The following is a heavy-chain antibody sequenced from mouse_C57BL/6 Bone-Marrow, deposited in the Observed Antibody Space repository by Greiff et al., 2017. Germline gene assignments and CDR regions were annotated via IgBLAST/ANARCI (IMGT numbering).Heavy chain of an antibody. CDR2: INPYNGGT. D-gene: IGHD1-1*01. V-gene: IGHV1-19*01. J-gene: IGHJ4*01. Sequence: VQLQQSGPVLVKPGASVKMSCKASGYTFTDYYMNWVKQSHGKSLEWIGVINPYNGGTSYNQKFKGKATLTVDKSSSTAYMELNSLTSEDSAVYYCARTVDYAMDYWGQGTSVTVSS. CDR1: GYTFTDYY. CDR3: ARTVDYAMDY.